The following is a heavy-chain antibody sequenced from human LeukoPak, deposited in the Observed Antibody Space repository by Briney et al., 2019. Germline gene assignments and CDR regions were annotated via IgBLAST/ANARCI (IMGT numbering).Heavy chain of an antibody. CDR3: ARYDYYGSGSYPT. V-gene: IGHV4-59*01. CDR2: IYYSGST. D-gene: IGHD3-10*01. J-gene: IGHJ5*02. Sequence: GYIYYSGSTNYNPSLKSRVTISVDTSKNQFSLKLSSVTAADTAVYYCARYDYYGSGSYPTWGQGTLVTVSS.